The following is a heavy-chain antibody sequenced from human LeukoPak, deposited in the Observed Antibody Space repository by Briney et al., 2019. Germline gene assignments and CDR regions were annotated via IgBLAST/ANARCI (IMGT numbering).Heavy chain of an antibody. CDR1: GLTFRSYT. J-gene: IGHJ4*02. D-gene: IGHD6-19*01. CDR3: ARDCSSGWFGKGAY. CDR2: IDGDGTLK. Sequence: MSGGSLRLSCSGSGLTFRSYTMTWVRQAPGKGLEWVSSIDGDGTLKYYADSLKGRFTISRDNANNSVYLQMNTLTADDSGLYFCARDCSSGWFGKGAYWGRGTRVLVSS. V-gene: IGHV3-21*06.